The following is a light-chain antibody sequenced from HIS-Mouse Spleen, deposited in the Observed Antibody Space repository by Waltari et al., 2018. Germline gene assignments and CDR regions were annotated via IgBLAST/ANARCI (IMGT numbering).Light chain of an antibody. CDR3: SSYTSSSNWV. J-gene: IGLJ3*02. CDR2: EVS. V-gene: IGLV2-14*01. CDR1: SSDVGGYNY. Sequence: QSALTQPPSASGSPGQSVTISCTGTSSDVGGYNYVSWYQQHPGKAPKLMIYEVSNRPSGVSNRFSGSQSGNTASLTISGLQAEDEADYYCSSYTSSSNWVFGGGTKLTVL.